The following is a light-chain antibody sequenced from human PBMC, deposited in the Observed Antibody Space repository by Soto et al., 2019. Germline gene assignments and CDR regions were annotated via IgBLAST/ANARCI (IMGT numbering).Light chain of an antibody. V-gene: IGKV1-5*01. Sequence: DIQMTQSPSTLSASVGDRVTTTCRASQSISSLLAWYQQKPGKAHKLLIYDASSLESGVPSRCSGSGSGTEFPLTISSLQADAFATYYCQQYNSYLLTFGQGTKVDIK. CDR2: DAS. CDR1: QSISSL. CDR3: QQYNSYLLT. J-gene: IGKJ1*01.